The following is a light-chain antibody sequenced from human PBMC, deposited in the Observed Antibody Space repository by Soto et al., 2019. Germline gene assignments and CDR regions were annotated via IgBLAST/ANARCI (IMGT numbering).Light chain of an antibody. Sequence: QSVLAQPASVSGSPGQSITISCTGTSSDVGAYNFVSWHRQHPGKAPKLMIYNVYDRPSGISYRFSGSKSGNTASLTISGLQGEDEADYYCSAYTVSRTYVFGTGTKVTV. J-gene: IGLJ1*01. CDR1: SSDVGAYNF. CDR2: NVY. V-gene: IGLV2-14*03. CDR3: SAYTVSRTYV.